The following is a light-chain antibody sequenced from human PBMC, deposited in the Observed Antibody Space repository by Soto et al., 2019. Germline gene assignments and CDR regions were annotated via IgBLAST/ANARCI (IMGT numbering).Light chain of an antibody. Sequence: SALTQPASVSGSPGQSIPISCTGTSSDVGGYNYVSWYQQHPAKAPKLMIYEVSNRPSGVSHRFSGSKSGNTASLTISGLQAEDEADYYCFSYTTSSTLVFGGGTKLTVL. CDR1: SSDVGGYNY. J-gene: IGLJ3*02. CDR3: FSYTTSSTLV. CDR2: EVS. V-gene: IGLV2-14*01.